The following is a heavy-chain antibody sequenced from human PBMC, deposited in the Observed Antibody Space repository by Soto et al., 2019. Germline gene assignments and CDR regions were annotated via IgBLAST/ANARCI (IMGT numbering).Heavy chain of an antibody. Sequence: QVQLQESGPGLVKPSGTLSLTCAVSGDSINSRNWWTRVRQSPGKGLEWIGEIYHSGSANYNPSLKSRVTMSVDKSKKHFSLNLTSVTAADTAVYYCARGDAPTVTTINYFDPWGQGLLVTVSS. D-gene: IGHD4-17*01. CDR3: ARGDAPTVTTINYFDP. CDR2: IYHSGSA. CDR1: GDSINSRNW. J-gene: IGHJ5*02. V-gene: IGHV4-4*02.